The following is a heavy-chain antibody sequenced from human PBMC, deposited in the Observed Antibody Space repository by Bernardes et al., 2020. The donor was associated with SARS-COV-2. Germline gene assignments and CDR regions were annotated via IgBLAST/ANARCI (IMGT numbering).Heavy chain of an antibody. D-gene: IGHD3-3*01. CDR1: GFTFSSYS. Sequence: GRSMRPSCAASGFTFSSYSMKWVRQAPGKGLEWVSSISSRSSYIYYADSVKGRFTISRDNAKNSLYLQMNSLRAEDTAVYYRARVGYYDFWSGYYRLGGYYYYMDVWGKGTTVTVSS. CDR3: ARVGYYDFWSGYYRLGGYYYYMDV. J-gene: IGHJ6*03. V-gene: IGHV3-21*01. CDR2: ISSRSSYI.